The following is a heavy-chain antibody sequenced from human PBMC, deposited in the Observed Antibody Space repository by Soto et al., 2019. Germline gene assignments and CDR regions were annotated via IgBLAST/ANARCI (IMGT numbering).Heavy chain of an antibody. D-gene: IGHD2-21*01. J-gene: IGHJ4*02. CDR1: GYTFTDFY. Sequence: EVQLLQSGAEVTKPGATVKISCRVSGYTFTDFYMHWVQQAPGKGLEWMGLVDPEDGETRDAERFQGRVTIRADTATDTVYMELSSLRSDDTAVYYCATDPQVGFCGVNSCSTRDFWGQGTLLSVSS. CDR2: VDPEDGET. CDR3: ATDPQVGFCGVNSCSTRDF. V-gene: IGHV1-69-2*01.